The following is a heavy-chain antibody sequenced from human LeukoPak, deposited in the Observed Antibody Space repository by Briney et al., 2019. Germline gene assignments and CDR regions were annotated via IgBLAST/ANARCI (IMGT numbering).Heavy chain of an antibody. D-gene: IGHD2-15*01. V-gene: IGHV5-51*01. CDR2: IYPGDSDT. CDR1: GYSFTTYW. J-gene: IGHJ3*02. Sequence: GESLQISCKGSGYSFTTYWIGWVRQMPGKGLEWMGIIYPGDSDTRYSPSFQGQVTFSADKSITTAYLQWSSLKASDTAMYYCARQGEGGPRGYGAFDIWGQGTMVTVSS. CDR3: ARQGEGGPRGYGAFDI.